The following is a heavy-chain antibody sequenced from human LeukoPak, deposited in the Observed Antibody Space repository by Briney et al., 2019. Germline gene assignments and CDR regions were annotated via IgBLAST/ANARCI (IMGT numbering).Heavy chain of an antibody. CDR2: IRYDGSNK. V-gene: IGHV3-30*02. Sequence: GGSLRLSCAASGFTFSSYGMHWVRQAPGKGLEWVAFIRYDGSNKYYADSVKGRFTISRDNSKNTLYLQMNSLRAEDTAVYYCAKDLRGYGDYYFDYWGQGTLVTVSS. CDR3: AKDLRGYGDYYFDY. CDR1: GFTFSSYG. D-gene: IGHD4-17*01. J-gene: IGHJ4*02.